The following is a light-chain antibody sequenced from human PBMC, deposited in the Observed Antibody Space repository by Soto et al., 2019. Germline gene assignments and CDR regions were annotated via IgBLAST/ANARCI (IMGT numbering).Light chain of an antibody. Sequence: EIVLTQSPATLSLSPGERATLSCRASESVSDYIAWYQQKPGQPPRLVIYATSNRATGVPARFSGSGSGTYFTLTISRLEPEDFAVYYCQQRTNWLTFGGGTKVEIK. V-gene: IGKV3-11*01. CDR3: QQRTNWLT. CDR1: ESVSDY. J-gene: IGKJ4*01. CDR2: ATS.